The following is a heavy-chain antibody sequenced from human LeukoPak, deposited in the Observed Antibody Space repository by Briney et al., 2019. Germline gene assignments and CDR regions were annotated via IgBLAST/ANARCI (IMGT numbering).Heavy chain of an antibody. D-gene: IGHD6-19*01. CDR2: IWYDGSNK. Sequence: GRSLRLSCAASGFTFGTYGIHWVRQAPGKGLEWVAVIWYDGSNKYYGDSVKGRFTISRDNSKDTLYLQMNSLRAEDTAVYYCARAKDNSGRDGFDIWGQGTMVTVSS. J-gene: IGHJ3*02. V-gene: IGHV3-33*01. CDR1: GFTFGTYG. CDR3: ARAKDNSGRDGFDI.